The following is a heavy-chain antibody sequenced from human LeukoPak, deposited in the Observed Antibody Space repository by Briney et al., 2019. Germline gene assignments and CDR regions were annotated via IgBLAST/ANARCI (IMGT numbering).Heavy chain of an antibody. D-gene: IGHD3-16*01. CDR1: GYTFNAYY. V-gene: IGHV1-2*02. Sequence: GASVKVSCKASGYTFNAYYIHWVRQAPGQGLEWMGWIYPNSGGTNYAQKFQGRVTMTRDTSISTAYMELSSLRSDDTAIYYCAREATVGGYWGQGTLLTVSS. CDR2: IYPNSGGT. J-gene: IGHJ4*02. CDR3: AREATVGGY.